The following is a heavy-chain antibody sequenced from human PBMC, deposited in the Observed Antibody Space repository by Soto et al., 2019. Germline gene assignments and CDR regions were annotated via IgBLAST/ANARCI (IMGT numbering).Heavy chain of an antibody. J-gene: IGHJ4*02. V-gene: IGHV3-21*01. CDR1: GFTFSSYS. CDR3: ARDRAPLRFLEWLPFDC. CDR2: ISSSSSYI. Sequence: GGSLRLSCAASGFTFSSYSMNWVRQAPGKGLEWVSSISSSSSYIYYADSVKGRFTISRDNAKNSLYLQMNSLRAEDTAVYYCARDRAPLRFLEWLPFDCWRQGTLVTVSS. D-gene: IGHD3-3*01.